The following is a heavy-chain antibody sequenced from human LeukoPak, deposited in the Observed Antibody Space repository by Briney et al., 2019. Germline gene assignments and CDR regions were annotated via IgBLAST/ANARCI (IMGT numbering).Heavy chain of an antibody. CDR1: GFTFTNFG. Sequence: GGSLRLSCAASGFTFTNFGMHWVRQAPGKGLEWVAFIRSDGTAKKYIESVKGRFTISRDSSKNTVYLQMNSLRPEDTAVYYCAKGPHRGNDFTWFDPWGQGTLVTVSS. J-gene: IGHJ5*02. CDR2: IRSDGTAK. V-gene: IGHV3-30*02. CDR3: AKGPHRGNDFTWFDP. D-gene: IGHD5-12*01.